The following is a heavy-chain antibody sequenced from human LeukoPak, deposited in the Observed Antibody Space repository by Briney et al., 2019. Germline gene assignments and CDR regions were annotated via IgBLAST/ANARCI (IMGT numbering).Heavy chain of an antibody. Sequence: PGGSLRLSCAASGFTFSSYAMSWVRQAPGKGLEWVSAISGSGGSTYYADSVKGRFTISRDNSKNTLYLQMNSLRAEDTAVYYCAKWAGAAAAGHKLDGNFDYWGQGTLVTVSS. CDR2: ISGSGGST. CDR3: AKWAGAAAAGHKLDGNFDY. D-gene: IGHD6-13*01. J-gene: IGHJ4*02. V-gene: IGHV3-23*01. CDR1: GFTFSSYA.